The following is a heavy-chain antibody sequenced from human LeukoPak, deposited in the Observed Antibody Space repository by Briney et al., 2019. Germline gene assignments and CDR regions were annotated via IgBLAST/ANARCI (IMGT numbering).Heavy chain of an antibody. CDR3: AKDRLQFGEGEYGMDV. J-gene: IGHJ6*02. D-gene: IGHD3-10*01. Sequence: GGSLRLSCAASGFTVSSNYMSWVRQAPGKGLEWVSVIYSGGSTYYADSVKGRFTISRDNSKNTLYLQMNSLRAEDTAVYYCAKDRLQFGEGEYGMDVWGQGTTVTVSS. V-gene: IGHV3-53*01. CDR1: GFTVSSNY. CDR2: IYSGGST.